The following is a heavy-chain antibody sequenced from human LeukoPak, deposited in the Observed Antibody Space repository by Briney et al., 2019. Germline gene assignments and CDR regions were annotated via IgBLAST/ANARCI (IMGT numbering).Heavy chain of an antibody. D-gene: IGHD2-2*01. V-gene: IGHV3-30*02. CDR3: ARDFCSTTSCRLGY. Sequence: PGGSLRLSCAASGFTFSSYGMHWVRQAPGKGLEWVAFIRYDGSNKYYADSVKGRFTISRDNSKNTLYLQMNSLRAEDTAVYYCARDFCSTTSCRLGYWGQGTLVTVSS. J-gene: IGHJ4*02. CDR1: GFTFSSYG. CDR2: IRYDGSNK.